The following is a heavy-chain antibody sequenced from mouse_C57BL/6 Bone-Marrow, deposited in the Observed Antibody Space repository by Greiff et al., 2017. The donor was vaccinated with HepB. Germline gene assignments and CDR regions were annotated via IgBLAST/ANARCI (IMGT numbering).Heavy chain of an antibody. CDR2: IWTGGGT. J-gene: IGHJ4*01. Sequence: VMLVESGPGLVAPSQSLSITCTVSGFSLTSYAISWVRQPPGKGLEWLGVIWTGGGTNYNSAPKSRLSISKDNSKSQVFLKMNSLQTDDTARYYCARNWGTTVVAYYAMDYWGQGTSVTVSS. V-gene: IGHV2-9-1*01. CDR3: ARNWGTTVVAYYAMDY. D-gene: IGHD1-1*01. CDR1: GFSLTSYA.